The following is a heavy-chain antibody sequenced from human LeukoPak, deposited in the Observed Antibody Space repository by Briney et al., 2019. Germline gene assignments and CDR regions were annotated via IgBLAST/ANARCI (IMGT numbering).Heavy chain of an antibody. D-gene: IGHD1-26*01. CDR2: INAGNGDS. J-gene: IGHJ4*02. CDR3: ARGIPSHSGSYGVY. CDR1: GYTFTTYT. Sequence: ASVKVSCKASGYTFTTYTIHWVRQAPGQRLEWMGWINAGNGDSTYSQKFPGRVTITRDTSASTAYMELSSLRSEDTAVYYCARGIPSHSGSYGVYWGQGTLVTVSS. V-gene: IGHV1-3*01.